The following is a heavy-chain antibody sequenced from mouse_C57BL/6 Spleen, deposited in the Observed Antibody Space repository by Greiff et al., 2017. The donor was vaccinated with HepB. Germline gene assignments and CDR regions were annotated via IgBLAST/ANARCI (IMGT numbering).Heavy chain of an antibody. V-gene: IGHV1-15*01. J-gene: IGHJ1*03. CDR1: GYTFTDYE. CDR3: TRLDYGYFDV. CDR2: IDPETGGT. Sequence: QVQLQQSGAELVRPGASVTLSCKASGYTFTDYEMHWVKQTPVHGLEWIGAIDPETGGTAYNQKFKGKAILTADKSSSTAYMELRSLTSEDSAVYHCTRLDYGYFDVWGTGTTVTVSS.